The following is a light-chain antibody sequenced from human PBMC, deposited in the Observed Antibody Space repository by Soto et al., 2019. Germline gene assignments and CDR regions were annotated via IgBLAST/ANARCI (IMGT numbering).Light chain of an antibody. J-gene: IGLJ1*01. CDR1: SGDVGGYDY. Sequence: QSALTQPPSASGPPGQSVTISCTGTSGDVGGYDYVPWYQQHPGKAPKLMIYEVTKRPLGVPDRFSGSKSGNTASLTVSGLQAEDEADYYCSSYAGSDNPYVFGTGTKVTVL. V-gene: IGLV2-8*01. CDR2: EVT. CDR3: SSYAGSDNPYV.